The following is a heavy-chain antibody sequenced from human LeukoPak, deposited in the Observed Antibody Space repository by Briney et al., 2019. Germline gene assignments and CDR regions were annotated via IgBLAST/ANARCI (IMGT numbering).Heavy chain of an antibody. Sequence: GASVKVSCKASGYTFTSYGISWVRQAPGQGLEWMGWISAYNGNTNYAQKFQGRVTITADESTSTAYMELSSLRSEDTAVYYCARDGTNNGITGTTGVWGQGTLVTVSS. CDR3: ARDGTNNGITGTTGV. V-gene: IGHV1-18*01. CDR2: ISAYNGNT. CDR1: GYTFTSYG. D-gene: IGHD1-20*01. J-gene: IGHJ4*02.